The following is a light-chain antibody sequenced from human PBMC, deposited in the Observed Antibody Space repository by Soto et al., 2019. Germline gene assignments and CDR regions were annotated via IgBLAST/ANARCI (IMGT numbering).Light chain of an antibody. V-gene: IGLV2-14*01. Sequence: LTQPASVSGSPGQSITISCTGTSSDVGGYNYVSWYQQHPGKAPKLMIYEVSNRPSGVSNRFSGSKSGNTASLTISGLQAEDEADYYCSSYTSRSVCVFGTGTKVTVL. CDR3: SSYTSRSVCV. CDR2: EVS. J-gene: IGLJ1*01. CDR1: SSDVGGYNY.